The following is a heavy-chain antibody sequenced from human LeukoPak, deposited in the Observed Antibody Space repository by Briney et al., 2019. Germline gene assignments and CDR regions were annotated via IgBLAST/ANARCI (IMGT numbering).Heavy chain of an antibody. Sequence: SETLSLTCTVSGGSISSGSYYWSWIRQPAGKGLERIGRIYTSGSTNYNPSLKSRVTISVDTSKNQFSLKLGSVTAADTAVYYCARDPRILYCSSTSCQGDYYYMDVWGKGTTVTVSS. CDR1: GGSISSGSYY. J-gene: IGHJ6*03. CDR2: IYTSGST. D-gene: IGHD2-2*01. V-gene: IGHV4-61*02. CDR3: ARDPRILYCSSTSCQGDYYYMDV.